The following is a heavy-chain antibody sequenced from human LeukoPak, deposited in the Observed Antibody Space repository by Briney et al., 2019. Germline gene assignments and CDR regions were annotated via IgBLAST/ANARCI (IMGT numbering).Heavy chain of an antibody. V-gene: IGHV3-7*03. D-gene: IGHD5-18*01. CDR2: IKQDGSEK. CDR3: ARERDTAMVRSGAFDI. Sequence: TGGYLRLSCAASGFTFSSYWMSWVRQAPGKGLEWVANIKQDGSEKYYVDSVKGRFTISRDNAKNSLYLQMNSLRAEDTAVYYCARERDTAMVRSGAFDIWGQGTMVTVSS. J-gene: IGHJ3*02. CDR1: GFTFSSYW.